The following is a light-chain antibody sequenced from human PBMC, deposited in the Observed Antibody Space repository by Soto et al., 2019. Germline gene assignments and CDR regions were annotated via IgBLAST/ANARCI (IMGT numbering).Light chain of an antibody. V-gene: IGLV2-14*04. J-gene: IGLJ1*01. CDR2: DVS. CDR3: SSYTSSSSYV. Sequence: IPISSNGTSSDVGGYDYVSWYQQHPGKAPKLMISDVSNRPSGVSNRFSGSKSGNTASLTISGLQAEDEADYYCSSYTSSSSYVVGTGTKFTV. CDR1: SSDVGGYDY.